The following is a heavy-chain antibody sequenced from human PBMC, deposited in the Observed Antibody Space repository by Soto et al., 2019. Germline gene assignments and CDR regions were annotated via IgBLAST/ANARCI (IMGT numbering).Heavy chain of an antibody. J-gene: IGHJ6*02. Sequence: EVQLLESGGGLVQPGGSLRLSCAASGFTFSSYAMSWVRQAPGKGLEWVSAISGSGGSTYYADSVKGRFTISRDNSKNTLYRQMNSLRAEDTAVYYCAKGDIRFLEWLQNYYGMDVWGQGTTVTVSS. CDR2: ISGSGGST. D-gene: IGHD3-3*01. CDR1: GFTFSSYA. V-gene: IGHV3-23*01. CDR3: AKGDIRFLEWLQNYYGMDV.